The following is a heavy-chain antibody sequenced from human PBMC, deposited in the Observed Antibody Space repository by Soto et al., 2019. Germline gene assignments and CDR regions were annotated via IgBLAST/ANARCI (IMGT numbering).Heavy chain of an antibody. J-gene: IGHJ4*02. CDR1: GFIFSSYA. CDR3: ANDYSSWSFYY. CDR2: ISGSGGNT. V-gene: IGHV3-23*01. D-gene: IGHD6-13*01. Sequence: GGSLRLSCAASGFIFSSYAMSWVRQAPGKGLEWVSTISGSGGNTYYADSVKGRFTISRDNSKNTLYLQTNSLRAEDTAVYYCANDYSSWSFYYWGQGTLVTVAS.